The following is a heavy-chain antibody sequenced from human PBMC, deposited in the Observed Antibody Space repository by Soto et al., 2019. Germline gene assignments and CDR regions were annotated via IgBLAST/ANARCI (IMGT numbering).Heavy chain of an antibody. CDR1: GFTFSSYA. CDR3: AESSGWLRPQGLFDY. J-gene: IGHJ4*02. Sequence: AGGSLRLSCAASGFTFSSYAMSWVRQAPGKGLEWVSAISGSGGSTYYADSVKGRFTISRDNSKNTLYLQMNSLRAEETAVYYCAESSGWLRPQGLFDYWGLGTLVTVSS. D-gene: IGHD6-19*01. V-gene: IGHV3-23*01. CDR2: ISGSGGST.